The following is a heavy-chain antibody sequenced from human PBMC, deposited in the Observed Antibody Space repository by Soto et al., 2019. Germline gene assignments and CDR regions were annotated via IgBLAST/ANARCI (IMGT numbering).Heavy chain of an antibody. D-gene: IGHD2-2*01. J-gene: IGHJ1*01. Sequence: GGSLRLSCAASGFTFSDYYMSWIRQAPGKGLEWVSHISGSGSTIYFADSVKGRFTISRDNAKNSLYLQMNSLRAEDTAVYYCARDGSSSSCYGYFQHWGQGTRVTVTS. CDR3: ARDGSSSSCYGYFQH. V-gene: IGHV3-11*01. CDR2: ISGSGSTI. CDR1: GFTFSDYY.